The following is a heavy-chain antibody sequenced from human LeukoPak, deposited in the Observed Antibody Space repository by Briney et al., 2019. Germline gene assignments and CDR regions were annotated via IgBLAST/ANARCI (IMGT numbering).Heavy chain of an antibody. CDR3: AHYPSTHYYGSGSYYNDENFDY. D-gene: IGHD3-10*01. CDR1: GFSLSTSGVG. J-gene: IGHJ4*02. CDR2: IYWNDDK. V-gene: IGHV2-5*01. Sequence: SGPTLVKPTQTLTLTCTFSGFSLSTSGVGVGWIRQPPGKALEWLALIYWNDDKRYSPSLKSRLTITKDTSKNQVVLTMTNVDPVDTATYYCAHYPSTHYYGSGSYYNDENFDYWGQGALVTVSS.